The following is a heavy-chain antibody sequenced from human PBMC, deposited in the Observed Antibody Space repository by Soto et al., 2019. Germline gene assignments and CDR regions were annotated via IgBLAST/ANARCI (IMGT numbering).Heavy chain of an antibody. V-gene: IGHV1-18*04. CDR3: ARDEKSNWFDP. CDR2: ISAYNGNT. Sequence: ASVKVACKASGYTFTSYGISWVRRAPGQGLEWMGWISAYNGNTNYAQKLQGRVTMTTDTSTSTAYMELRSLRSDDTAVYYCARDEKSNWFDPWGQGTLGTVSS. J-gene: IGHJ5*02. CDR1: GYTFTSYG.